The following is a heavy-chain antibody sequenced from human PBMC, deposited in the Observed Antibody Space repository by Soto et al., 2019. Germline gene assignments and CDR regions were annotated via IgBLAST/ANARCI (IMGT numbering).Heavy chain of an antibody. D-gene: IGHD6-19*01. J-gene: IGHJ3*02. CDR3: ARHKGIALAGTLVAAFDI. V-gene: IGHV5-51*01. CDR1: GYSFTSYW. Sequence: PGESLKISCKGSGYSFTSYWIGWVRQMPGKGLEWMGIIYPGDSDTRYSPSFQGQVTISADKSITTAYLQWSSLEASDTAMYYCARHKGIALAGTLVAAFDIWGQGTMVTVSS. CDR2: IYPGDSDT.